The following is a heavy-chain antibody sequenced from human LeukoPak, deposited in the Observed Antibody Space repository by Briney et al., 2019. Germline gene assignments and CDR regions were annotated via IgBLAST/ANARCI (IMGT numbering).Heavy chain of an antibody. CDR3: ARDKWLVRGGFDY. Sequence: ASVKVSCKASGYTFTGYYMHWVRQAPGQGLEWMGWINPNSGGTNYAQKFQGRVTMTRDTSISIAYMELSRLRSDDTAVYYCARDKWLVRGGFDYWGQGTLVTVSS. J-gene: IGHJ4*02. V-gene: IGHV1-2*02. CDR2: INPNSGGT. CDR1: GYTFTGYY. D-gene: IGHD6-19*01.